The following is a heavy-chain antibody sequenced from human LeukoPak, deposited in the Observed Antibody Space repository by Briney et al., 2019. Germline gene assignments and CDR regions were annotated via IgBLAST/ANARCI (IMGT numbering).Heavy chain of an antibody. V-gene: IGHV4-59*08. CDR1: GGSFSGYY. CDR2: IYYSGRT. J-gene: IGHJ4*02. Sequence: PSETLSLTCVVYGGSFSGYYWSWIRQPPGKGLEWIGYIYYSGRTSSDPSVKSRVTISVDTSKNQFSLKLSSVTAADTAVYYCARLSIVGATNFDYWGQGTLVTVSS. D-gene: IGHD1-26*01. CDR3: ARLSIVGATNFDY.